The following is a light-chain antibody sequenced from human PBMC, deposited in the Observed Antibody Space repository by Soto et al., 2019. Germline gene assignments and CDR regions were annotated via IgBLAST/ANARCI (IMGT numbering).Light chain of an antibody. CDR2: EGS. Sequence: QSALTQPASVSGSPGQSITISCTGTSSDVGSYNLVSWYQQHPGKAPKLMIYEGSKRPSGVSNRFSGSKSGNTASLTISGIQAEDEADYYCCSYAGSSTPHYVFGTGTKLTVL. J-gene: IGLJ1*01. V-gene: IGLV2-23*01. CDR3: CSYAGSSTPHYV. CDR1: SSDVGSYNL.